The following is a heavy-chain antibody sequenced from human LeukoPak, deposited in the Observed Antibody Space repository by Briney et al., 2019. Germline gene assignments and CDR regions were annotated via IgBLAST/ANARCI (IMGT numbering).Heavy chain of an antibody. J-gene: IGHJ6*03. CDR1: GFTFSSYG. CDR3: AEARYGYHYYYYMDV. D-gene: IGHD3-16*01. V-gene: IGHV3-30*02. Sequence: PGGSLRLSCAASGFTFSSYGMHWVRQAPGKGLEWVAFIRYDGSNKYYADSVKGRFTISRDNSKNTLYLQMNSQRAEDTAVYYCAEARYGYHYYYYMDVWGKGTTVTVSS. CDR2: IRYDGSNK.